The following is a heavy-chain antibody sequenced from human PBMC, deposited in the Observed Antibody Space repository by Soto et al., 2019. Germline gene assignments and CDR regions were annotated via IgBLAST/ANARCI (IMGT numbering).Heavy chain of an antibody. CDR2: IRTKAYGRTT. J-gene: IGHJ4*02. Sequence: PGGSLRLSCTASGFTFGGYAMSWFRQAPGKGLDWVRFIRTKAYGRTTAYAASVKGRFTISRDDSKSIAYLQMNSLKTENTAVYYCTGAYGSGWRAGGVDDYWGQGTLVTVSS. CDR3: TGAYGSGWRAGGVDDY. V-gene: IGHV3-49*03. CDR1: GFTFGGYA. D-gene: IGHD6-19*01.